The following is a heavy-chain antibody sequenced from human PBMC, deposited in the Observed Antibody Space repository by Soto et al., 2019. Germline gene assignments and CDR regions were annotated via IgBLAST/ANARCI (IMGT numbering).Heavy chain of an antibody. J-gene: IGHJ5*02. CDR1: GGSISSYY. CDR3: ARGYNDFWSGYFTWFDP. Sequence: SETLSLTCTVSGGSISSYYWSWIRQPPGKGLEWIGYIYSSGSTNYNPSLKSRVTISLDTSKNQFSLKLSSVTAADTAVYYCARGYNDFWSGYFTWFDPRGQGTLVTVSS. CDR2: IYSSGST. D-gene: IGHD3-3*01. V-gene: IGHV4-59*01.